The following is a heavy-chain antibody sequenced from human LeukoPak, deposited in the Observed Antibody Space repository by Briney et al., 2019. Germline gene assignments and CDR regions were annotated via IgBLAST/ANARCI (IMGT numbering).Heavy chain of an antibody. D-gene: IGHD3-10*01. CDR2: IYHTGST. V-gene: IGHV4-38-2*01. CDR3: ARAGWIITSGIDY. J-gene: IGHJ4*02. Sequence: SETLSLTCGVSGYSISRGYYWAWIRQPPGKGLEWIGTIYHTGSTYYTPSLGSRVTISVDTSKNEFSLDLNSVTAADTAVYYCARAGWIITSGIDYWGQGALVTVSS. CDR1: GYSISRGYY.